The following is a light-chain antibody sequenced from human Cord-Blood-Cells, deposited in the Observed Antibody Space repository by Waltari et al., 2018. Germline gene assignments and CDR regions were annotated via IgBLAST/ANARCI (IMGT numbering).Light chain of an antibody. J-gene: IGLJ2*01. CDR3: QSYDSSLSGWDVV. V-gene: IGLV1-40*01. Sequence: QSVLTQPPSVSGAPGQRVTISCTGSSSNIGAGYDVHWYQQLPGTAPKLLSYCTINRPSGVPDRFSGSKAGASASPAITGLQAEDEADYYCQSYDSSLSGWDVVCGGGTKLTVL. CDR1: SSNIGAGYD. CDR2: CTI.